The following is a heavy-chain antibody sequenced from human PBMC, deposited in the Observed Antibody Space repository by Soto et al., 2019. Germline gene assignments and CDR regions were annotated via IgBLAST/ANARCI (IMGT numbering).Heavy chain of an antibody. V-gene: IGHV2-5*02. J-gene: IGHJ5*02. CDR2: IYWDDDK. CDR1: GFSLSTSGVG. Sequence: QITLKESGPTLVKPTQTLTLTCTFSGFSLSTSGVGVGWIRQPPGKALEWLALIYWDDDKRYSPSLKSRLTLTKDTSKNQVVLTMTNMDPVDTATYYCAHMGYCSGGSCYPLFDPWGQGTLVTVSS. D-gene: IGHD2-15*01. CDR3: AHMGYCSGGSCYPLFDP.